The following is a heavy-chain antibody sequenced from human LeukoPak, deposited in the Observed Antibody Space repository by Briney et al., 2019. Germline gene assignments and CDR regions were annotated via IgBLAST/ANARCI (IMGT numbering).Heavy chain of an antibody. J-gene: IGHJ4*02. CDR2: INVGGGT. D-gene: IGHD3-10*01. CDR1: GGSSSGFY. V-gene: IGHV4-34*01. Sequence: KSSETLSLTCVVYGGSSSGFYWTWIRQTPGKGLEWIGKINVGGGTNYNPSLKSRVTMSVDTSKNQFSLKLSSVTAADTAVYYCAVTMVRGVLDYWGQGTLVTVSS. CDR3: AVTMVRGVLDY.